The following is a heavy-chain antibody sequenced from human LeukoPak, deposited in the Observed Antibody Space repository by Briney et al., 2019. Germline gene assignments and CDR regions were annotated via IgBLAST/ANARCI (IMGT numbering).Heavy chain of an antibody. CDR2: INTGDGNT. V-gene: IGHV1-3*04. CDR1: GYTFTSWP. CDR3: ARDRATYYYDSSGYSDY. J-gene: IGHJ4*02. Sequence: ASVNVSCKASGYTFTSWPMHWVRQAPGQRLEWLGWINTGDGNTKYSQKFQGRVTITTDTSASTAYMELSVLRSEDTAVYYCARDRATYYYDSSGYSDYWGQGTLVTVSS. D-gene: IGHD3-22*01.